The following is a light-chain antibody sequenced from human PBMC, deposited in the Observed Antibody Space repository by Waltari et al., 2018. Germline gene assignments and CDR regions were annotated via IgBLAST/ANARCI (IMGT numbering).Light chain of an antibody. Sequence: HPPPLSSSRFANLSLAFSGSNSNLGTNYVSWYQQLPGTAPKVRIYENNKRPSGMPGRFSACKSGTSTTLDITGLQAGDEADYHCGTWDSSLSAHVFGTGTRVTVL. CDR1: NSNLGTNY. CDR2: ENN. J-gene: IGLJ1*01. CDR3: GTWDSSLSAHV. V-gene: IGLV1-51*01.